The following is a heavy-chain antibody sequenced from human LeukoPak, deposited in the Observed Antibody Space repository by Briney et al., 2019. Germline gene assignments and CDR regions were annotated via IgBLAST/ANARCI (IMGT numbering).Heavy chain of an antibody. J-gene: IGHJ4*02. V-gene: IGHV4-59*08. D-gene: IGHD3-3*01. CDR1: GGSISSYY. CDR2: IYYSGST. CDR3: ARLPKLSTYYDFWSGYSDY. Sequence: SETLSLTCTVSGGSISSYYWSWIRQPPGKGLEWIGYIYYSGSTNYNPSLKSRVTISVDTSKNQFSLKLSSVTAADTAVYYCARLPKLSTYYDFWSGYSDYWGQGTLVTVSS.